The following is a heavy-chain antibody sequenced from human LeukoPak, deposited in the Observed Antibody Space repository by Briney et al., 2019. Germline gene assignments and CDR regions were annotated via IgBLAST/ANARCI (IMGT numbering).Heavy chain of an antibody. CDR2: IGGSGGST. V-gene: IGHV3-23*01. D-gene: IGHD4-17*01. CDR3: AKDLVSYGDYVYYFDY. Sequence: PGGSLRLSWAASGFTVGSNYMSWVRQAPGKGLEWVSAIGGSGGSTYYADSVKGRFTISRDNSKNTLYLQMNSLRAEDTAVYYCAKDLVSYGDYVYYFDYWGQGTLVTVSS. J-gene: IGHJ4*02. CDR1: GFTVGSNY.